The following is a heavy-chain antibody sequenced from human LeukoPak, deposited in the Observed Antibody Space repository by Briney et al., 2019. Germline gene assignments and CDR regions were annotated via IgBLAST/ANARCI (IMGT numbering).Heavy chain of an antibody. D-gene: IGHD2-2*01. V-gene: IGHV4-34*01. Sequence: PSETLSLTCAVYGGSFSGYYWSWIRHPPGKGLGWMGEINHSGSTNYSQSLKSRVTISVDTSKNQFSLKLSSVTAADTAVYYCARVAAMGLTYYYYGMDVWGQGTTVTVSS. CDR3: ARVAAMGLTYYYYGMDV. J-gene: IGHJ6*02. CDR1: GGSFSGYY. CDR2: INHSGST.